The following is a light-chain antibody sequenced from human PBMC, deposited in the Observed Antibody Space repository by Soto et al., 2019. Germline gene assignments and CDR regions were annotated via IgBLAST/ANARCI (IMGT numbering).Light chain of an antibody. CDR2: AAS. V-gene: IGKV1-39*01. J-gene: IGKJ4*01. CDR3: LQDYNYPLT. CDR1: QSISSY. Sequence: DIQMTQSPSTLSASVGDRVTITCRASQSISSYLNWYQQKPGKAPKLLIYAASSLQSGVPSRFRGSGSGTDFTLTISSLQPEDFATYYCLQDYNYPLTFGGGTKVDIK.